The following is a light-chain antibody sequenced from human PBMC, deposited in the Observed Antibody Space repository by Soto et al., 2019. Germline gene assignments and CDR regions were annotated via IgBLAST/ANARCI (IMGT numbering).Light chain of an antibody. CDR1: QSLRSS. CDR2: DAS. V-gene: IGKV3-15*01. Sequence: ETMMTQSPDTLSVSLGERATLSCRASQSLRSSLSWYQQKPGQAPRLLIYDASTRATGIPARFSGSGSGTDFTLTISWLQSEDFAVYYCQQYNNWPQTFGQGTKVEIK. CDR3: QQYNNWPQT. J-gene: IGKJ1*01.